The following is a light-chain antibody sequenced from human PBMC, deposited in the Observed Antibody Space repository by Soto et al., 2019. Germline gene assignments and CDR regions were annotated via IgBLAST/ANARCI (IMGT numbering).Light chain of an antibody. J-gene: IGKJ3*01. CDR2: LGS. CDR3: MQALQTPLFT. Sequence: DIVMTQSPLYLPVTPGGPASISCRSSQSLLHSDGYNYLDWYLQKPGQSPQLLIYLGSNRASGVPDRFSGSGSGTDFTLKISRVEAEDVGVYYCMQALQTPLFTFGPGTKVDLK. CDR1: QSLLHSDGYNY. V-gene: IGKV2-28*01.